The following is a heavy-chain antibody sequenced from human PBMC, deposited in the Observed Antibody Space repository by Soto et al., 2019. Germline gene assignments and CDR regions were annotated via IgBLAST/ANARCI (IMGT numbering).Heavy chain of an antibody. J-gene: IGHJ4*02. CDR3: ARVGHYDYGSGSYSQPLDY. CDR1: GGTFSSYA. Sequence: QVQLVQSGAEVKKPGSSVKVSCKASGGTFSSYAISWVRQAPGQGLEWMGGIIPIFGTANYAQKFQGRVTITADESTSKPYIGLSSLRSEHTVVYYCARVGHYDYGSGSYSQPLDYWGQGTLVTVSS. V-gene: IGHV1-69*12. CDR2: IIPIFGTA. D-gene: IGHD3-10*01.